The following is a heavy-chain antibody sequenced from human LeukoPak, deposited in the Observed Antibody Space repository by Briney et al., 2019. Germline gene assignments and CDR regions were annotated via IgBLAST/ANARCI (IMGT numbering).Heavy chain of an antibody. Sequence: TGGSLRLSCTASGFTFGDYAMSWFRQAPGKGLEWVGFIRSKAYGGTTEYAASVKGRFTISRDDSKSIAYLQMNSLKTEDTAVYYCTRVLDDILTGYYRHWGQGTLVTVSS. V-gene: IGHV3-49*03. CDR1: GFTFGDYA. J-gene: IGHJ4*02. D-gene: IGHD3-9*01. CDR2: IRSKAYGGTT. CDR3: TRVLDDILTGYYRH.